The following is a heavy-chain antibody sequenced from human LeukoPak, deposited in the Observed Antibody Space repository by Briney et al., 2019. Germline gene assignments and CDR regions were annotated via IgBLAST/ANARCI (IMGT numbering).Heavy chain of an antibody. Sequence: SETLSLTCAVYGGSFSGDFWSWIRQSPGKGLEWIGEINHGGSTTYNPSLQSRVTISLDTSRNQFSLKLSSVTAADTAVYYCARVGDYEIDYWGQGTLVTVSS. CDR2: INHGGST. J-gene: IGHJ4*02. D-gene: IGHD4-17*01. V-gene: IGHV4-34*01. CDR1: GGSFSGDF. CDR3: ARVGDYEIDY.